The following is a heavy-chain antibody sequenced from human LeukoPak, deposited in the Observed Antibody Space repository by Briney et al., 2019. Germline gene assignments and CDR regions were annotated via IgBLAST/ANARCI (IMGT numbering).Heavy chain of an antibody. CDR3: ARTLVTPSTPFDY. CDR1: GFTFSSYG. V-gene: IGHV3-21*04. Sequence: GGSLRLSCAASGFTFSSYGMHWVRQAPGKGLEWVSSISSSSSYIYYADSVKGRFTISRDNSKNMLYVQMNSLRGEDTAIYYCARTLVTPSTPFDYWGQGTLVTVSS. J-gene: IGHJ4*02. D-gene: IGHD5-12*01. CDR2: ISSSSSYI.